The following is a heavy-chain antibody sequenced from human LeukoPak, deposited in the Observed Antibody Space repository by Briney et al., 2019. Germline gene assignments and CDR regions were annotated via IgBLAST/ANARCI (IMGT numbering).Heavy chain of an antibody. V-gene: IGHV4-59*08. D-gene: IGHD6-13*01. CDR2: IYCSVST. Sequence: SETLSLTCTVSGGSISGYYWSWVRQPPGKGLEWIGFIYCSVSTSYNPSLKSRVTMSVDTSKNHFSLKLTSVTAADTAVYYCVRHEEDSSGWYGLGYWGQGTLVTVSS. CDR1: GGSISGYY. J-gene: IGHJ4*02. CDR3: VRHEEDSSGWYGLGY.